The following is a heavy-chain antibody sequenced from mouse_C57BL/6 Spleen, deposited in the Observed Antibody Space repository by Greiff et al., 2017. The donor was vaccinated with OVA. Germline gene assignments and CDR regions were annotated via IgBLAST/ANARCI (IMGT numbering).Heavy chain of an antibody. D-gene: IGHD2-4*01. J-gene: IGHJ4*01. Sequence: EVQRVESGGDLVKPGGSLKLSCAASGFTFSSYGMSWVRQTPDKRLEWVATISSGGSYTYYPDSVKGRFTISRDNAQSTLYLLMRNLKSEDTAMYYCARHDYYYAMDYWGQGTSVTVSS. CDR1: GFTFSSYG. V-gene: IGHV5-6*01. CDR2: ISSGGSYT. CDR3: ARHDYYYAMDY.